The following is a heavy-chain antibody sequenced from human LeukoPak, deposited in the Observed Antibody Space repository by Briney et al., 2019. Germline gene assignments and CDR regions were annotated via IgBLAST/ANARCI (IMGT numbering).Heavy chain of an antibody. Sequence: ASVKVSCKASGYTFTSYAMNWVRQAPGQGLEWMGWINTNTGNPTYAQGFTGRFVFSLDTSVSTAYLQISSLKAEDTAVYYCARRVNSFNYYYYYMDVWGKGTTVTVSS. V-gene: IGHV7-4-1*02. D-gene: IGHD4-23*01. CDR2: INTNTGNP. J-gene: IGHJ6*03. CDR3: ARRVNSFNYYYYYMDV. CDR1: GYTFTSYA.